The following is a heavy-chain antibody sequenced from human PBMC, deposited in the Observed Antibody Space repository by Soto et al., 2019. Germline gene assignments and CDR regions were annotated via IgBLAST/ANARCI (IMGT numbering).Heavy chain of an antibody. V-gene: IGHV3-33*01. CDR3: ARGGWGDYYHSSGYRATFAS. CDR1: GFTFSSYG. D-gene: IGHD3-22*01. CDR2: IWYDGSNK. Sequence: QVQLVESGGGVVQPGRSLRLSCAASGFTFSSYGMHWVRQAPGKGLEWVAVIWYDGSNKYYADSVKCRFTISRDNSKKTTYLQLNSMRDEYTAVYYCARGGWGDYYHSSGYRATFASWGQGTLVTVSS. J-gene: IGHJ4*02.